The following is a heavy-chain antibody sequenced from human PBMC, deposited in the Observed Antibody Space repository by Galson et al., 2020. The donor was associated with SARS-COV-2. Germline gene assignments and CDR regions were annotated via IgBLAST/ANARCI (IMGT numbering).Heavy chain of an antibody. CDR3: ARNPAAERGDSDDYGWDV. D-gene: IGHD6-13*01. J-gene: IGHJ6*02. V-gene: IGHV3-21*01. Sequence: GGSLRLSCAASGFTFSSYSMNWVRQAPGKGLEWVSSISSSSSYIYYADSVKGRFTISRDNAKNSLYLQMNSLRAEDTAVYYCARNPAAERGDSDDYGWDVWGQGTTVTV. CDR1: GFTFSSYS. CDR2: ISSSSSYI.